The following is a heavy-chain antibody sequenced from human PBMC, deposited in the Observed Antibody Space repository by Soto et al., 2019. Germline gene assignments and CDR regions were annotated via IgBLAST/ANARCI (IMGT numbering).Heavy chain of an antibody. Sequence: QVQLVQSGAEVKKPGSSVKVSCKASGGTFSSYAISWVRQTPGQGLEWMGGIIPIFGTANYAQKFQGRVTITADETTGTAYMELSSLRSEDTAVYYCARAGVYDSRWYYGMDVWGQGTTVTVSS. J-gene: IGHJ6*02. V-gene: IGHV1-69*12. D-gene: IGHD3-22*01. CDR3: ARAGVYDSRWYYGMDV. CDR1: GGTFSSYA. CDR2: IIPIFGTA.